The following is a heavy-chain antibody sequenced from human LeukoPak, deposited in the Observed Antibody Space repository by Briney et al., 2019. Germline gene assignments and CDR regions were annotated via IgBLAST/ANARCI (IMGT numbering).Heavy chain of an antibody. D-gene: IGHD6-13*01. J-gene: IGHJ4*02. CDR3: ARDTSDYIAAAGAHFDY. CDR2: FDPEDGET. V-gene: IGHV1-24*01. CDR1: GYTLTELS. Sequence: VASVKVSCKVSGYTLTELSMHWVRQAPGKGLEWMGGFDPEDGETIYAQKFQGRVTMTRDTSISTAYMELSRLRSDDTAVYYCARDTSDYIAAAGAHFDYWGQGTLVTVSS.